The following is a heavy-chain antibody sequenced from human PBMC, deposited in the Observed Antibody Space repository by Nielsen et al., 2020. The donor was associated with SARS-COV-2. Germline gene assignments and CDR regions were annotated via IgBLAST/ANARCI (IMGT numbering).Heavy chain of an antibody. CDR1: GFTFSRYW. CDR2: IKSDGSSI. D-gene: IGHD4-17*01. V-gene: IGHV3-74*01. Sequence: GESLKISCAASGFTFSRYWMYWVRQAPGKGLVWVSRIKSDGSSISYADSVKGRFTISRDNGRNSLYLQMNSLRAEDTALYYCAKDVVYGDQNDAFDIWGQGTMVIVSP. J-gene: IGHJ3*02. CDR3: AKDVVYGDQNDAFDI.